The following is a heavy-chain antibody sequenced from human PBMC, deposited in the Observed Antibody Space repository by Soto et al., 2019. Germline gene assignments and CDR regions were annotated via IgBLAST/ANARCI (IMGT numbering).Heavy chain of an antibody. CDR1: GDSISSGGFY. V-gene: IGHV4-39*01. CDR3: ARQRYDSSGYWGY. D-gene: IGHD3-22*01. CDR2: IYYSGST. J-gene: IGHJ4*02. Sequence: SETLSLTCTVSGDSISSGGFYWSWIRQHPGTGLEWIGYIYYSGSTYYNPSLKSRVTISVDTSKNQFSLKLSSVTAADTAVYYCARQRYDSSGYWGYWGQGTLVTVSS.